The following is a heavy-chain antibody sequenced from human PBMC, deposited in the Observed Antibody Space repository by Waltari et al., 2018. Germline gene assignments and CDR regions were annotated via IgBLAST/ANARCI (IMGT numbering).Heavy chain of an antibody. D-gene: IGHD1-26*01. CDR2: ISGSDGRT. Sequence: EVQLVESGGGSVQPGGSLRLSCAACGFRFRSYSMSWVRQAPGKGVEWVSSISGSDGRTNYADSAKGRFTISRDNSKDTLFLQMNSLGVDDAAVYYCAKDLGGYSGSHWYFDVWGRGTLVTVSS. CDR1: GFRFRSYS. CDR3: AKDLGGYSGSHWYFDV. V-gene: IGHV3-23*04. J-gene: IGHJ2*01.